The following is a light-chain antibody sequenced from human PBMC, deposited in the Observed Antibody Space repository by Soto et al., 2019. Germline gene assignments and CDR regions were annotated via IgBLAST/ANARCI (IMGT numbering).Light chain of an antibody. J-gene: IGLJ2*01. CDR1: SGDVGHYNY. Sequence: QSVLTQPPSASGSLGQSVTISCTGTSGDVGHYNYVSWYQQQPGKAPKLMIYEVTKQPSGVPDRFSGSKSGNTASLTVSGLQAEDEADYYCSSYVDSFSVIFGGGTKLTVL. CDR3: SSYVDSFSVI. V-gene: IGLV2-8*01. CDR2: EVT.